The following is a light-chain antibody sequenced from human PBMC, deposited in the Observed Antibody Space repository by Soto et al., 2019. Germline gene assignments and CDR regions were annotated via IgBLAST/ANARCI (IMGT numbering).Light chain of an antibody. CDR3: QQSYSTSPLT. Sequence: DIQMTQSPSYLSASVGDRVTSTCRASQSISSYLNWYQQKPGKAPKLLIYAASSLQSGVPSRFIGSGSGTDFTLTISSLQPEDFATYYCQQSYSTSPLTFGGGTKVESK. CDR2: AAS. J-gene: IGKJ4*01. V-gene: IGKV1-39*01. CDR1: QSISSY.